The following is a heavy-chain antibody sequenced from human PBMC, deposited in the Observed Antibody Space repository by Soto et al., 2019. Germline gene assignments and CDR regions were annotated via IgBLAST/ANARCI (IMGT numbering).Heavy chain of an antibody. CDR2: ISYDGSTK. J-gene: IGHJ4*02. V-gene: IGHV3-30*18. Sequence: QVQLVESGGGVVQPGRSLRLSCAASGFTFSSYGMYWVRQAPGKGLEWVAVISYDGSTKYYADSVKGRITISRDNSKKTLYLQMNSLRAEDTALYYCAKERRSHVAVPGEDFDYWGQGSQVTVSS. CDR1: GFTFSSYG. D-gene: IGHD6-19*01. CDR3: AKERRSHVAVPGEDFDY.